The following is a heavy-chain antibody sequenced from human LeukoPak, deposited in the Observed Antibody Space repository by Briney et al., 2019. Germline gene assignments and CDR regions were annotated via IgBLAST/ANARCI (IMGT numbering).Heavy chain of an antibody. D-gene: IGHD6-19*01. CDR3: AKRSVAGTKRAWYFDL. V-gene: IGHV3-23*01. J-gene: IGHJ2*01. Sequence: GGSLRLSCAASGFTFKSYSMSWVRQAPGKGLEGVSAISGSCGSTYYADSVKGRFTISRDNSKNTLYLQMNSLRAEDTAVYYCAKRSVAGTKRAWYFDLWGRGTLVTVSS. CDR1: GFTFKSYS. CDR2: ISGSCGST.